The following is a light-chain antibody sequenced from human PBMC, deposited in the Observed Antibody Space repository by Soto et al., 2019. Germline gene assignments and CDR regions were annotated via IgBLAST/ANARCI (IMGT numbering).Light chain of an antibody. CDR1: SSDVGSYNL. J-gene: IGLJ2*01. Sequence: QSALTQPASVSGSPGQSITISCTGTSSDVGSYNLVSWYQPHPGKAPKLMIYEGSKRPSGVSNRFSGAKSGNTASLTTAGLRAEDEADYYWCSFAGSSTSVVFGGGTKRTVL. V-gene: IGLV2-23*01. CDR2: EGS. CDR3: CSFAGSSTSVV.